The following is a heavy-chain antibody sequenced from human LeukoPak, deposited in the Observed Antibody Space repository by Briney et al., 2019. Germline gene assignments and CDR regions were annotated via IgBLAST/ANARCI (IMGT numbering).Heavy chain of an antibody. V-gene: IGHV3-23*01. CDR3: AKDGGFWSGYSGYYFDY. CDR2: ISGSGGST. D-gene: IGHD3-3*01. Sequence: GGSLRLSCAASGFTFSSYSMTWVRQAPGKGLEWVSAISGSGGSTYYADSVKGRFTISRDNSKNTLYLQMNSLRAEDTAVYYCAKDGGFWSGYSGYYFDYWGQGTLVTVSS. J-gene: IGHJ4*02. CDR1: GFTFSSYS.